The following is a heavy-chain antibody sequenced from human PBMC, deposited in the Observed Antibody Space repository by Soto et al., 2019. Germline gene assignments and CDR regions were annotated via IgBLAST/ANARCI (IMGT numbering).Heavy chain of an antibody. D-gene: IGHD5-12*01. CDR3: ARVSGFDGIDY. CDR2: IYYSGGT. V-gene: IGHV4-31*03. Sequence: QVQLQESGPGLVKPSQTLSLTCTVSGGSISSGGYYWSWIRQYPAKGLEWIGYIYYSGGTYYNPSRKSRLTISVDTSKNQFSLRLSSVTAADTAVYYCARVSGFDGIDYWGQGTLVTVSS. J-gene: IGHJ4*02. CDR1: GGSISSGGYY.